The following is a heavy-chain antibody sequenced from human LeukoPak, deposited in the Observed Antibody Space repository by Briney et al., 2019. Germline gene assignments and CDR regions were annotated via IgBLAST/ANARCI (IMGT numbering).Heavy chain of an antibody. D-gene: IGHD6-19*01. CDR2: INPSGGST. CDR3: ARPEAVAGTTEGYYFDY. Sequence: GASVKVSCKASGYTFTTYEIHWVRQAPGQGLEWMGIINPSGGSTSYAQKFQGRVTMTRDTSTSTVYMELSSLRSEDTAVYYCARPEAVAGTTEGYYFDYWGQGTLVTVSS. CDR1: GYTFTTYE. J-gene: IGHJ4*02. V-gene: IGHV1-46*01.